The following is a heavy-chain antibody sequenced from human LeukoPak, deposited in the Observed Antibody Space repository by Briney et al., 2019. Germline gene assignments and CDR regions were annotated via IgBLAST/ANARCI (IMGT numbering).Heavy chain of an antibody. CDR3: ARDLLGYCSSTSCSIDY. CDR1: GYTFTGYY. Sequence: ASVKVSCKASGYTFTGYYMHWVRQAPGQGLEWMGWINPNSGGTNYAQKFQGRVTMTRDTSISTAYVELSRLRSDDTAVYYCARDLLGYCSSTSCSIDYWGQGTLVTVSS. D-gene: IGHD2-2*01. J-gene: IGHJ4*02. CDR2: INPNSGGT. V-gene: IGHV1-2*02.